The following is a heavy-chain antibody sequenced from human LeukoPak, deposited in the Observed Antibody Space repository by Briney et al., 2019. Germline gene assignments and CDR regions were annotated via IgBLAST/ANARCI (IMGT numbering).Heavy chain of an antibody. V-gene: IGHV3-9*01. J-gene: IGHJ6*03. CDR3: AKARGYYYMDV. Sequence: PGGSLRLSCAASGFTFDDYAMHWVRQAPGKGLEWVSGISWNSGSIGYADSMKGRFTISRDNAKNSLYLQMNSLRAEDTALYYCAKARGYYYMDVWGKGTTVTVSS. CDR2: ISWNSGSI. CDR1: GFTFDDYA.